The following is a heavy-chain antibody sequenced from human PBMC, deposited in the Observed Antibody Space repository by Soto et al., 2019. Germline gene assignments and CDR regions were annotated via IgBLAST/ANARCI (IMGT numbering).Heavy chain of an antibody. V-gene: IGHV4-4*02. J-gene: IGHJ5*02. Sequence: SETLSLTGIVSGGSVSSSNCWSWVRQPPGKGLEWIGEIYHSGSTTYNPSLKSRATISVDKSENQFSLRLKSVTAADTAVYYCASVGYDYDNSGYYLPWGPGTLVRVCS. D-gene: IGHD3-22*01. CDR1: GGSVSSSNC. CDR2: IYHSGST. CDR3: ASVGYDYDNSGYYLP.